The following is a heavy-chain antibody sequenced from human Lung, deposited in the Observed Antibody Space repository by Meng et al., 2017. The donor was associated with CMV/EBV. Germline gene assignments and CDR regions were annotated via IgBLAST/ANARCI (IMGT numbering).Heavy chain of an antibody. CDR3: SRGSRSCELLTFQYAFDI. Sequence: SVXVSXKASGGTFSSYAISWVRQAPGQGLEWMGGIIPIFGIANYAQKFQGRVMITTDESTSTAYMELSSLTSEDTAVYYCSRGSRSCELLTFQYAFDIWXQRTMVTVSS. CDR1: GGTFSSYA. J-gene: IGHJ3*02. CDR2: IIPIFGIA. D-gene: IGHD2-15*01. V-gene: IGHV1-69*05.